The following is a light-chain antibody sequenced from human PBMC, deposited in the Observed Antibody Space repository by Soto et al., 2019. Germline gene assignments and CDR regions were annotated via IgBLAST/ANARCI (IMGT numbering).Light chain of an antibody. CDR2: DAS. J-gene: IGKJ5*01. V-gene: IGKV3-11*01. CDR1: QSVSSY. CDR3: QQRSNWIT. Sequence: EIVLTQSPATLSLSPGERATLSCRASQSVSSYLAWYQQKPGQAPLLLIYDASNRATGIPARFSGSGSGKDFTLTISILEPEDFAVYYCQQRSNWITFGQGTRLEIK.